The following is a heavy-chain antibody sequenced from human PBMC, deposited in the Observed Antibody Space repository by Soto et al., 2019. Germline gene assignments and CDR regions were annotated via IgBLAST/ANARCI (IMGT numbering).Heavy chain of an antibody. CDR2: ISTYTGNT. D-gene: IGHD2-8*02. CDR1: GYTFTNYG. V-gene: IGHV1-18*01. CDR3: ARAPGHYYYGMDV. J-gene: IGHJ6*02. Sequence: GASVKVSCKASGYTFTNYGISWVRQAPGQGLEWLGWISTYTGNTDYAQKLQGRLTMTTDTSTTTAYMELRSLRAGDTAVYYCARAPGHYYYGMDVWGQGTTVTVSS.